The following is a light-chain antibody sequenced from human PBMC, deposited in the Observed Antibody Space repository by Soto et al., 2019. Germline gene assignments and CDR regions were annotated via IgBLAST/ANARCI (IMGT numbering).Light chain of an antibody. V-gene: IGLV2-14*01. CDR3: SSYTTSHPLV. J-gene: IGLJ2*01. Sequence: QSALTQPASVSESPGQSITISCTGTSSDVGASDYVSWYPQHPGKAPQLIIYEISNRPSGVANRFSGSKSGNTASLTISGLPAEDESDYYCSSYTTSHPLVFGGGTKLTVL. CDR1: SSDVGASDY. CDR2: EIS.